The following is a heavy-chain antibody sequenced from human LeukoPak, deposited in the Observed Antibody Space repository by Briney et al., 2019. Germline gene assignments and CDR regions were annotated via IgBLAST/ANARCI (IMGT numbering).Heavy chain of an antibody. Sequence: GGSLRLSCAASGFTFSSYAMHWVRQAPGKGLEWVAVISYDGSNKYYADSVKGRFTISRDNSKNTLYLQMNSLRAEDTAVYYCARGYLLYWGQGTLVTVSS. D-gene: IGHD1-26*01. CDR1: GFTFSSYA. CDR2: ISYDGSNK. V-gene: IGHV3-30*01. CDR3: ARGYLLY. J-gene: IGHJ4*02.